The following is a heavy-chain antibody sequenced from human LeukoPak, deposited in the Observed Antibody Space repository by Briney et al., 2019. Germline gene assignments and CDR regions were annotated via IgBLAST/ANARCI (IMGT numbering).Heavy chain of an antibody. D-gene: IGHD6-13*01. CDR3: AKDIAAAGRTFDY. CDR1: GFTFSNFN. Sequence: GGSLRLSCTASGFTFSNFNMNWVRQAPGKGLEWVSSISSTGTYIYNADSVKGRFTISRDNAKNSLYLQMNSLRAEDTALYYCAKDIAAAGRTFDYWGQGTLVTVSS. J-gene: IGHJ4*02. V-gene: IGHV3-21*04. CDR2: ISSTGTYI.